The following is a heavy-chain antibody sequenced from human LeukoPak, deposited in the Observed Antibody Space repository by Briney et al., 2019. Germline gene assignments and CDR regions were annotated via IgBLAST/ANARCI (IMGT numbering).Heavy chain of an antibody. D-gene: IGHD2-2*02. CDR3: ARYTSVLGWFDP. Sequence: GASVKVSCKASGGTFSSYAISWVRQAPGQGLEWMGGIIPIFGTANYAQKFQGRVTITADESTSTAYMELSSLRSEDTAVYYCARYTSVLGWFDPWGHGTLVTVSS. CDR2: IIPIFGTA. J-gene: IGHJ5*02. V-gene: IGHV1-69*13. CDR1: GGTFSSYA.